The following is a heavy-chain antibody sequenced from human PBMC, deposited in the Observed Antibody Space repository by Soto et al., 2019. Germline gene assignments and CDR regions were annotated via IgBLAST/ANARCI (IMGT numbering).Heavy chain of an antibody. CDR2: ISYDGSNK. V-gene: IGHV3-30-3*01. J-gene: IGHJ1*01. CDR3: ARDDSSGWYLAH. D-gene: IGHD6-19*01. Sequence: QVQLVESGGGVVQPGRSLRLSCVASGFTFSSYAMHWVRQAPGKGLEWVAVISYDGSNKYYADSVKGRFTISRDNSKNTLYRQMNSLRAEDTAVYYCARDDSSGWYLAHWGQGTLVTVSS. CDR1: GFTFSSYA.